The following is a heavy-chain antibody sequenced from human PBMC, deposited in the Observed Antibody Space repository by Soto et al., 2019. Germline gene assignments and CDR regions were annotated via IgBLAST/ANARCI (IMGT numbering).Heavy chain of an antibody. Sequence: HVQLQESGPGLVKPSETLSLTCTVSGGSISTYYWGWIRQPPGNGLEWIGNIYYDGSTSYNPSLRSRVTIAVATSKNQFALILSSVTSADTAVYYCARDQLSSGLYVWFDPWCQGTLVTVSS. D-gene: IGHD6-25*01. V-gene: IGHV4-59*01. CDR3: ARDQLSSGLYVWFDP. CDR1: GGSISTYY. CDR2: IYYDGST. J-gene: IGHJ5*02.